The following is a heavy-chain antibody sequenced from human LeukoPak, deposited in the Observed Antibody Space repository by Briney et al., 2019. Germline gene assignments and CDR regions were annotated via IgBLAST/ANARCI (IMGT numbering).Heavy chain of an antibody. V-gene: IGHV4-34*01. CDR1: GGSFSGYY. D-gene: IGHD5-18*01. J-gene: IGHJ4*02. CDR3: ASGWAAMVKFDY. CDR2: INHSGST. Sequence: SETLSLTCAVYGGSFSGYYWSWIRQPPGKGLEWIGEINHSGSTNYNPSLKSRVTISVDTSKNQFSLKLSSVTAADTAVYYCASGWAAMVKFDYWGQGTLVTVSS.